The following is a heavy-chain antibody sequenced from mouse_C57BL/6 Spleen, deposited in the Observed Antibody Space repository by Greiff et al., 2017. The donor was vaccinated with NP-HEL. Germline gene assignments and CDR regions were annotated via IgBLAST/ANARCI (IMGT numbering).Heavy chain of an antibody. J-gene: IGHJ3*01. V-gene: IGHV1-50*01. CDR3: ASPLRGFAY. Sequence: QVQLQQPGAELVKPGASVKLSCKASGYTFTSYWMQWVKQRPGQGLEWIGEIDPSDSYTNYNQKFKGKATLTVDTSSSTAYMQLSSLTSEDSAVYYCASPLRGFAYWGQGTLVTVSA. D-gene: IGHD1-1*01. CDR2: IDPSDSYT. CDR1: GYTFTSYW.